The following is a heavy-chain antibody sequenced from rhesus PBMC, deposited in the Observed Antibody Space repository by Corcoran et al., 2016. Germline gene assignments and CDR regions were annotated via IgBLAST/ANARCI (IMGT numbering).Heavy chain of an antibody. Sequence: QVQLQESGPGLVKPSETLSLTCAVSGGSFSGYYWCWIPQPPGKGLEWIGYISGSSESADYNPSLKMRVTISTDTSKTHFSLKLSSVTGADTAVYYCARRISADVWGRGVLVTVSS. D-gene: IGHD2-27*01. J-gene: IGHJ5-2*02. CDR2: ISGSSESA. CDR1: GGSFSGYY. CDR3: ARRISADV. V-gene: IGHV4-165*01.